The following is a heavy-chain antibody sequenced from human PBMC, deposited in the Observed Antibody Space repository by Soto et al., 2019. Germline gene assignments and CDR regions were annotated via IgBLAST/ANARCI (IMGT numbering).Heavy chain of an antibody. Sequence: GASVKGSCKGSGYTFTRYGIIWVRKAPGQRLRWMGWISSYNGNTNYAQKLQGRVTMTTDTSTSTAYMELRSLRSDDTAVYYCARGQQWPDAFDIWGQGTMVTVSS. D-gene: IGHD6-19*01. J-gene: IGHJ3*02. CDR3: ARGQQWPDAFDI. CDR1: GYTFTRYG. CDR2: ISSYNGNT. V-gene: IGHV1-18*01.